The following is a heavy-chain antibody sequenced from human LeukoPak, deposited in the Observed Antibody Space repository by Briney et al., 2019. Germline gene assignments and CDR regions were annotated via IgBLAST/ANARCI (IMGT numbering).Heavy chain of an antibody. V-gene: IGHV4-39*01. J-gene: IGHJ5*02. Sequence: PETLSLTCTVSGGSISSSSYYWGWIRQPPGKGLEWIGSIYYSGSTYYNPSLKSRVTISVDTSKNQFSLKLSSVTAADTAVYYCARQSNGITIFGVVISWFDPWGQGTLVTVSS. D-gene: IGHD3-3*01. CDR2: IYYSGST. CDR1: GGSISSSSYY. CDR3: ARQSNGITIFGVVISWFDP.